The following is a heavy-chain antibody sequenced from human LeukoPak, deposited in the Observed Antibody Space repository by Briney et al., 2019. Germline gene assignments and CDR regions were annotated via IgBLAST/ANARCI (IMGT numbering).Heavy chain of an antibody. Sequence: SETLSLTCTVSGGSISSGGYYWSWIRQHPGKGLEWIGYIYYSGSTYYNPSLKSRVTISVDTSKNQFSLKLSSVTAADTAVYYCARVGSYCTNGVCYTTFDYWGQGTLVTVSS. D-gene: IGHD2-8*01. CDR1: GGSISSGGYY. CDR2: IYYSGST. CDR3: ARVGSYCTNGVCYTTFDY. V-gene: IGHV4-31*03. J-gene: IGHJ4*02.